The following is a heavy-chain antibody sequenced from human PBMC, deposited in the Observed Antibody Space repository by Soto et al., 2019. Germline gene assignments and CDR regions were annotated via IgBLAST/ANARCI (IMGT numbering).Heavy chain of an antibody. CDR1: GDSVSSNSAG. J-gene: IGHJ4*01. D-gene: IGHD1-26*01. CDR3: ARGEQYSGRIFDY. Sequence: SQTLSLTCAITGDSVSSNSAGCSWVRQSPSRGLEWLGRTYYSSKWYYEYAVSVRGRITINPDTSKNQSSLQLNSVTPEDTAVYFCARGEQYSGRIFDYWGQGTLVTVSS. CDR2: TYYSSKWYY. V-gene: IGHV6-1*01.